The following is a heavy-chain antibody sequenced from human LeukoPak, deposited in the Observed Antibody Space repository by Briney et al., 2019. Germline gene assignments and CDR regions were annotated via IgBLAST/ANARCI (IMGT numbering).Heavy chain of an antibody. CDR2: IYYSGST. Sequence: PSETLSLTCTVSGGSISSYYWSWLRQPPGKGLEWIGYIYYSGSTNYNPSLKSRVTISVDTSKNQFSLKLSSVTAADTAVYYCARARGWLQPVDYWGQGTLVTVSS. D-gene: IGHD5-12*01. CDR3: ARARGWLQPVDY. V-gene: IGHV4-59*12. J-gene: IGHJ4*02. CDR1: GGSISSYY.